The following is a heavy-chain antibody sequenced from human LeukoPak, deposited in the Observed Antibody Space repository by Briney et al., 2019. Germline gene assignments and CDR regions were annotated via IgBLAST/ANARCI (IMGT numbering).Heavy chain of an antibody. CDR3: ARDGMVWGVIIWDAFDI. V-gene: IGHV3-48*02. J-gene: IGHJ3*02. Sequence: PGGSLRLSCAASGFTFSSYSMNWVRQAPGKGLEWVSYISSSSSTIYYADSVKGRFTISRDNAKNSLYLQMNSLRDEDKAVYYCARDGMVWGVIIWDAFDIWGQGTMVTVSS. CDR2: ISSSSSTI. D-gene: IGHD3-10*01. CDR1: GFTFSSYS.